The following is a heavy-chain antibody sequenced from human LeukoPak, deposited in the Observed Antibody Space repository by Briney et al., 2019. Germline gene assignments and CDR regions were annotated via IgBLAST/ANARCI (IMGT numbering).Heavy chain of an antibody. Sequence: PSETLSLTCAVSGGSISSGGYSWSWIRQPPGKGLEWIGYIYHSGSTYYNPSLKSRVTISVDRSKNQFSLKLSSVTAADTAVYYCARGIVLTLYATFDYWGQGTLVTVSS. J-gene: IGHJ4*02. CDR3: ARGIVLTLYATFDY. CDR1: GGSISSGGYS. CDR2: IYHSGST. D-gene: IGHD2-8*01. V-gene: IGHV4-30-2*01.